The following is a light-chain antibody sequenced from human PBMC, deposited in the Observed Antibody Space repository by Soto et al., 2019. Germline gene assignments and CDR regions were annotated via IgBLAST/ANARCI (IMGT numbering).Light chain of an antibody. CDR3: QQYGSSRWT. CDR2: GAS. CDR1: QSVSSIY. Sequence: EIVLTQSPGTLSLSLGERATLSCRASQSVSSIYLAWYQQKPGQAPRLLIYGASSRATGIPDRFSGSGSGTDFTLTISRLETEDFAVYYCQQYGSSRWTFGQGTKVDIK. V-gene: IGKV3-20*01. J-gene: IGKJ1*01.